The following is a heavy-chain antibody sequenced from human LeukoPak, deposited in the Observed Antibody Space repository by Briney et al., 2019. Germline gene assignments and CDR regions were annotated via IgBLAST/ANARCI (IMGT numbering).Heavy chain of an antibody. D-gene: IGHD3-22*01. J-gene: IGHJ4*02. V-gene: IGHV4-39*01. Sequence: SETLSLTCTASGGSISSSSYYWGWIRQPPGKGLEWIGSIYYSGSTYCNPSLKSRVTISVDTSKNQFSPKLSSVTAADTAVYYCATLNGDYYDSSGYYYGGIFDYWGQGTLVTVSS. CDR3: ATLNGDYYDSSGYYYGGIFDY. CDR2: IYYSGST. CDR1: GGSISSSSYY.